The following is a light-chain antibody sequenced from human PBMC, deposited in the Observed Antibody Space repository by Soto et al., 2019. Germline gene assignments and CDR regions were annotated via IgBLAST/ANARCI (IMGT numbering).Light chain of an antibody. Sequence: DITMTQATSILPASLGDSVTITGRASQSISNYLAWYQQKPGKAPQLLIYDASTLESGVPSRFSGSGSGTEFTLTISSLQPDDFATYYCQQYNSYSTFGQGRRLEV. V-gene: IGKV1-5*01. CDR1: QSISNY. CDR2: DAS. CDR3: QQYNSYST. J-gene: IGKJ5*01.